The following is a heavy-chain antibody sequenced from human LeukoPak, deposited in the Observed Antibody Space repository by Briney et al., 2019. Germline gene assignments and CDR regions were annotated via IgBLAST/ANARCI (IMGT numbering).Heavy chain of an antibody. CDR3: ARPSADDAFDI. CDR2: IYYSGST. J-gene: IGHJ3*02. Sequence: SETLSLTCTVSGGSISSSSYYWGWIRQPPGKGLEWIGSIYYSGSTYYNPSLKSRVTISVDTSKNQFSLKLSSVTAADTAVYYCARPSADDAFDIWGQGTMVTVSS. CDR1: GGSISSSSYY. V-gene: IGHV4-39*07. D-gene: IGHD6-6*01.